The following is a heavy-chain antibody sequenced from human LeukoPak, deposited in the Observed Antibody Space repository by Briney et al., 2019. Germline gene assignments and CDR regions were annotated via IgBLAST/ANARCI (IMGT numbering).Heavy chain of an antibody. CDR3: ARGGSAFDTYYYYYMDV. Sequence: SETLSLTCAVYGGSFRGYYWTWIRQPPGKGLEWIGEINHSGSTNYNPSLKSPVTISVDTSKNQFSLKLSSVTAADTAVYYCARGGSAFDTYYYYYMDVWGKGTTVTVSS. CDR2: INHSGST. J-gene: IGHJ6*03. CDR1: GGSFRGYY. V-gene: IGHV4-34*01. D-gene: IGHD5-12*01.